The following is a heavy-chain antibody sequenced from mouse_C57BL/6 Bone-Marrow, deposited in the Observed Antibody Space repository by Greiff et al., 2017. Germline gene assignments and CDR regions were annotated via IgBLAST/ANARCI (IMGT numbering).Heavy chain of an antibody. CDR3: AEEGYYGSRWYFDV. Sequence: VQLQQSGPGLVQPSQSLSLTCTASGFSLTSYGVHWVRQSPGKGLEWLGVIWRGGSTDYNAAFMSRLGITKDNTKSHVFFKMHSVQADDTAIYYCAEEGYYGSRWYFDVWGTGTTVTVSS. CDR1: GFSLTSYG. CDR2: IWRGGST. D-gene: IGHD1-1*01. V-gene: IGHV2-5*01. J-gene: IGHJ1*03.